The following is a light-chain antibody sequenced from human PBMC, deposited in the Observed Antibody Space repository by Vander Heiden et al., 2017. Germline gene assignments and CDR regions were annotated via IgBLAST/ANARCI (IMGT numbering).Light chain of an antibody. Sequence: ENVLTQSPGTLSLSPGDRATLSCRASQSLSSSFIALYQQKPGQAHRLVMYAASSRATGIADRFTGSGSGTDFTLTISRLEPEDFALYYCQQDCSSYPLGQGTKMEIK. V-gene: IGKV3-20*01. CDR1: QSLSSSF. CDR2: AAS. J-gene: IGKJ2*01. CDR3: QQDCSSYP.